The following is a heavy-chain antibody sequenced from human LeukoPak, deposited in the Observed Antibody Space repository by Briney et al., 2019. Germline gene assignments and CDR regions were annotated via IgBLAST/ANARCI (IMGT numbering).Heavy chain of an antibody. CDR2: ISSSGSTI. Sequence: PGGSLRLSCAASGFTFSSYEMNWVRQAPGKGLEWVSYISSSGSTIYYADSVKGRFTISRDNAKNSLYLQMNSLRAEDTAVYYCARDLREMATILLPDFDYWGQGTLVTVSS. CDR3: ARDLREMATILLPDFDY. CDR1: GFTFSSYE. J-gene: IGHJ4*02. V-gene: IGHV3-48*03. D-gene: IGHD5-24*01.